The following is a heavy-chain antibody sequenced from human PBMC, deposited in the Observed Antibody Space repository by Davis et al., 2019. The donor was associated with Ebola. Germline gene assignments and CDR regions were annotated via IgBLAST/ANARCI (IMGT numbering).Heavy chain of an antibody. CDR1: GGTFSSYT. D-gene: IGHD2-15*01. CDR2: IIPILGIA. J-gene: IGHJ6*02. V-gene: IGHV1-69*02. Sequence: SVKVSCKASGGTFSSYTISWVRQAPGQRLDWLGRIIPILGIANYAQKFQGRVTITADKSTSTAYMELSSLRSEDTAVYYCASQNLGYCSGGSCYKAKYYYYYGMDVWGQGTTVTVSS. CDR3: ASQNLGYCSGGSCYKAKYYYYYGMDV.